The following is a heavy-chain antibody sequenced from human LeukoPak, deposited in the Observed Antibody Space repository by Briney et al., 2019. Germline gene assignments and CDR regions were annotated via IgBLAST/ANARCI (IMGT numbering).Heavy chain of an antibody. V-gene: IGHV1-46*01. J-gene: IGHJ5*02. CDR1: GYTFTNYD. D-gene: IGHD5-18*01. CDR3: ARDKGYSYGSGWFDP. CDR2: INPSGGST. Sequence: GASVKVSCKASGYTFTNYDINWVRQATGQGLEWMGIINPSGGSTSYAQKFQGRVTMTRDTSTSTVYMELSSLRSEDTAVYYCARDKGYSYGSGWFDPWGQGTLVTVSS.